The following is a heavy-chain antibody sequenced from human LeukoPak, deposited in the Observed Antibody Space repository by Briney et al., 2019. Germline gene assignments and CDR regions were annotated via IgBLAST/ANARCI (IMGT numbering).Heavy chain of an antibody. J-gene: IGHJ6*02. D-gene: IGHD3-10*01. Sequence: PSETLSLTCTVAGGSISSYYWSWIRQPPGKGLEWIGYIYYSGSTNCNPSLKSRVTISVDTSKNQFSLKLSSVTAADTAVYYCARDYYGSGSYYKGYYYYGMDVWGQGTTVTVSS. CDR1: GGSISSYY. CDR3: ARDYYGSGSYYKGYYYYGMDV. V-gene: IGHV4-59*01. CDR2: IYYSGST.